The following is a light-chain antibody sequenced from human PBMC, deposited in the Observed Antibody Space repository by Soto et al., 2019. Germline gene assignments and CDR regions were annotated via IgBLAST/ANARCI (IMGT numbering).Light chain of an antibody. Sequence: DFQMTQSPSTLSASVGDRVTITCRASQSISSWLAWYQQKPGKAPKLLIYKASSLESGVPSRFSGSGSGTEITLTIRSLQPDDFATYFCQQYNSYSQTFGQGTKVDIK. V-gene: IGKV1-5*03. CDR1: QSISSW. CDR3: QQYNSYSQT. J-gene: IGKJ1*01. CDR2: KAS.